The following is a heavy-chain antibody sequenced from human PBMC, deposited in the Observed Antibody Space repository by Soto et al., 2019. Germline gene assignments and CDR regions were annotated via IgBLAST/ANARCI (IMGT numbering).Heavy chain of an antibody. V-gene: IGHV4-59*01. CDR3: AREGSYDSSGYYVY. J-gene: IGHJ4*02. CDR2: IYYSGST. Sequence: PSETLSLTCTVSGGSISSYYWSWIRQPPGKGLEWIGYIYYSGSTNYNPSLKSRVTISVDTSKNQFSLKLSSVTAADTAVYYCAREGSYDSSGYYVYWGQGTLVTVSS. CDR1: GGSISSYY. D-gene: IGHD3-22*01.